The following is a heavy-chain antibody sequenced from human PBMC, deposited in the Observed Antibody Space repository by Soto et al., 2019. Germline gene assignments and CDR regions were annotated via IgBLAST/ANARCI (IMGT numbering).Heavy chain of an antibody. V-gene: IGHV3-23*01. D-gene: IGHD3-10*01. CDR3: AKPGNYYGSGSYYPFDY. J-gene: IGHJ4*02. CDR1: GFTFSSYA. Sequence: PGGSLRLSCAASGFTFSSYAMSWVRQAPGKGLEWVSAISGSGGSTYYADSVKGRFTISRDNSKNTLYLQMNSLRAEDTAVYYCAKPGNYYGSGSYYPFDYWGQGTPVTVSS. CDR2: ISGSGGST.